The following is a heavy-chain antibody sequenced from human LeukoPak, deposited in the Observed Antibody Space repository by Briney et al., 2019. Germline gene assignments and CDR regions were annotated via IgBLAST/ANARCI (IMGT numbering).Heavy chain of an antibody. D-gene: IGHD2-15*01. CDR2: INHSGST. CDR3: ARDRLGILYDY. CDR1: GGSFSGYY. J-gene: IGHJ4*02. V-gene: IGHV4-34*01. Sequence: SETLSLTCAVYGGSFSGYYWSWIRQPPGKGLEWIGEINHSGSTNYNPSLKSRVTISVDTSKNQFSLKLSSVTAADTAVYYCARDRLGILYDYWGQGTLVTVSS.